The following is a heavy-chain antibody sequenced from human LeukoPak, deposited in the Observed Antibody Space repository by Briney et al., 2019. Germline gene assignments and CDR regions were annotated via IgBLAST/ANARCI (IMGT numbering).Heavy chain of an antibody. J-gene: IGHJ2*01. V-gene: IGHV3-30*04. CDR2: ISYDGSNK. CDR1: GFTFSSYA. D-gene: IGHD6-13*01. CDR3: AREFYSSSSRYFDL. Sequence: GGSLRLSCAASGFTFSSYAMHWVRQAPGKGLEWVAVISYDGSNKYCADSVKGRFTISRDNSKNTLYLQMNSLRAEDTAVYYCAREFYSSSSRYFDLWGRGTLVTVSS.